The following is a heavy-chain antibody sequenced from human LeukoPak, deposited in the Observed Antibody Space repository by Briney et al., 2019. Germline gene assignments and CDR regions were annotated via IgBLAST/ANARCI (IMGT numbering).Heavy chain of an antibody. D-gene: IGHD3-22*01. V-gene: IGHV1-69*13. J-gene: IGHJ4*02. Sequence: SVKVSCKTSGGTFSSYAISWVRQAPGQGLEWMGGIIPIFGTANYAQKFQGRVTITADESTSTAYMELSSLRSEDTAVYYCAREYYYDSSGYYSFDYWGQGTLVTVSS. CDR1: GGTFSSYA. CDR2: IIPIFGTA. CDR3: AREYYYDSSGYYSFDY.